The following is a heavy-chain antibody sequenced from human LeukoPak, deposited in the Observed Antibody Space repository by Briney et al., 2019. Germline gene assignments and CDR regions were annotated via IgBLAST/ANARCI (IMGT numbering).Heavy chain of an antibody. V-gene: IGHV3-30*02. J-gene: IGHJ4*02. CDR2: IRYDGSNK. Sequence: GGSLRLSCAASGFTFSSYGMHWVRQAPGKGLEWVAFIRYDGSNKYYADSVKGRFTISRDNAKNSLYLQMNSLRAEDTAVYYCARSTSTVDDLDYWGQGTLVTVSS. CDR1: GFTFSSYG. D-gene: IGHD4-23*01. CDR3: ARSTSTVDDLDY.